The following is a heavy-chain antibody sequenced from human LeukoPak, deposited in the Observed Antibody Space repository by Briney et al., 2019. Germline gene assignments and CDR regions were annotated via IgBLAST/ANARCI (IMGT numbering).Heavy chain of an antibody. CDR2: TYYRSKWYN. J-gene: IGHJ6*03. D-gene: IGHD4-23*01. Sequence: SQTLSLTCAISGDSVSSNSAAWNWIRQSPSRGFEWLGRTYYRSKWYNDYAVSVKSRITINPDTSKNQFSLQLNSVTPEDTAVYYCARVSPNYGGNSPAYYYYYMDVWGKGTTVTVSS. CDR3: ARVSPNYGGNSPAYYYYYMDV. CDR1: GDSVSSNSAA. V-gene: IGHV6-1*01.